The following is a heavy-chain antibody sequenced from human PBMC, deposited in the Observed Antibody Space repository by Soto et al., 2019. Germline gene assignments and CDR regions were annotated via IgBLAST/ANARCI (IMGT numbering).Heavy chain of an antibody. CDR1: GYTFTRYD. Sequence: QVQLVQSGAEVKKPGASVKVSCKTSGYTFTRYDINWVRQASGQGLEWMGWMNPNNGNIAYAQKLQGRVTMTRDTSISTAYMELTSLRSEDKAVYYCAREFSDYAGYWGQGTLVTVSS. CDR2: MNPNNGNI. CDR3: AREFSDYAGY. J-gene: IGHJ4*02. D-gene: IGHD4-17*01. V-gene: IGHV1-8*01.